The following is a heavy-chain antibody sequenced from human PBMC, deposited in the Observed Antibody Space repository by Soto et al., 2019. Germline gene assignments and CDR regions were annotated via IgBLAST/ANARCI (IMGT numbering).Heavy chain of an antibody. J-gene: IGHJ4*02. D-gene: IGHD3-16*02. V-gene: IGHV3-23*01. CDR3: ANEDYDYIWGSYRSNYFDY. CDR2: ISGSGGST. Sequence: EVQLLESGGGLVQPGGSLRLSCAASGFTFSSYAMSWVRQAPGKGLEWVSAISGSGGSTYYADSVKGRFTISRDNSKNTLYLKMNSLRAEDTAVYYCANEDYDYIWGSYRSNYFDYWGQGTLVTVSS. CDR1: GFTFSSYA.